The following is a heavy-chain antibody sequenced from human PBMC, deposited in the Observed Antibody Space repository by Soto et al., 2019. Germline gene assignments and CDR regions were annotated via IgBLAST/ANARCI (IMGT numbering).Heavy chain of an antibody. CDR1: GYTFTSYY. V-gene: IGHV1-46*01. D-gene: IGHD2-8*01. J-gene: IGHJ4*02. CDR2: INPSGGST. Sequence: QVQLVQSGAEVKKPGASVKISCKASGYTFTSYYMHWVRQAPGQGLEWMGIINPSGGSTNYAQKLQCRVAMTRDTSTSTVYMELNSLRSEATAVYYCARPPYPGCINAVCYPLDYWGQGTLVTVSS. CDR3: ARPPYPGCINAVCYPLDY.